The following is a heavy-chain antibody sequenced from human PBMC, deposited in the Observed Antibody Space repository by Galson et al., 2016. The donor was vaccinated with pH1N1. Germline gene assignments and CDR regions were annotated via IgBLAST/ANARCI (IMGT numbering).Heavy chain of an antibody. J-gene: IGHJ4*02. D-gene: IGHD2/OR15-2a*01. Sequence: SVKVSCKASGYPFSDYYLHWVRQAPGHGLEWMGWINPRSSATVYAQRFKGRFTMLTDMSTNTAYMELSGLTSDDTAIYYCTRWTTSGNADFFFFAHWGQGTLVTVSS. CDR3: TRWTTSGNADFFFFAH. V-gene: IGHV1-2*02. CDR2: INPRSSAT. CDR1: GYPFSDYY.